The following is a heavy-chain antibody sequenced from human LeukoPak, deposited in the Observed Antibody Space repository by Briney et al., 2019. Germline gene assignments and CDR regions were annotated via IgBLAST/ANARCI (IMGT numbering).Heavy chain of an antibody. D-gene: IGHD2-21*02. J-gene: IGHJ6*02. CDR1: GFTVSSNY. CDR3: ARSSCGGDCYYYYHGMDV. CDR2: IFSGGST. V-gene: IGHV3-53*01. Sequence: PGGSLRLSGAASGFTVSSNYMSWVRQAPGKGLQWVSVIFSGGSTYYADSVKGRFTISRDNSKNTLYLQMKSLRAEDTAVYYCARSSCGGDCYYYYHGMDVWGQGTTVTVSS.